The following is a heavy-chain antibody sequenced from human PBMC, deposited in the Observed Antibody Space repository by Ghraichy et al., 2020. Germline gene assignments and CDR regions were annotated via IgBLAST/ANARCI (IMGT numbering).Heavy chain of an antibody. V-gene: IGHV4-59*01. CDR3: ARSLSGFDSGDL. J-gene: IGHJ5*02. CDR1: GDSISSYH. Sequence: SETLSLTCTVSGDSISSYHWTWIRQPSGTGLQWTGYIHNSGITNNNPSLKSRVSVPLATSTNQFSLKLSSVTAEDTAVYYCARSLSGFDSGDLWGLGTLGIVSS. D-gene: IGHD1-1*01. CDR2: IHNSGIT.